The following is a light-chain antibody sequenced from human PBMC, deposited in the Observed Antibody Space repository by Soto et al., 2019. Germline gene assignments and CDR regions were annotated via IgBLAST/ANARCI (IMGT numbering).Light chain of an antibody. CDR2: LGS. J-gene: IGKJ2*02. CDR1: QSLLHSNGYNY. Sequence: DIVMTQSPLSLPVTPGEPASISCRSSQSLLHSNGYNYLDWYLQKPGQSPQLLIYLGSNRASGVPDRLSGSGSGTDFTLKISRVEAEDVGVYYCMQALQTLPCTFGQGTKLEIK. CDR3: MQALQTLPCT. V-gene: IGKV2-28*01.